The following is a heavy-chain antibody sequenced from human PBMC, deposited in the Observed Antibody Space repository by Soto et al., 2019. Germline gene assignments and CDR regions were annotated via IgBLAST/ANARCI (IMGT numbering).Heavy chain of an antibody. CDR2: ISYTGST. Sequence: PSETLSLTCTVSGGSISSSSYYWGWIRQPPGKGLEWIGSISYTGSTYYNPSLKSRVTISIDMSKSQFSLKLSSVTAADTAVYYCASRYSYSWDSYFNYWGQGTLVTVSS. CDR3: ASRYSYSWDSYFNY. CDR1: GGSISSSSYY. V-gene: IGHV4-39*07. J-gene: IGHJ4*02. D-gene: IGHD6-13*01.